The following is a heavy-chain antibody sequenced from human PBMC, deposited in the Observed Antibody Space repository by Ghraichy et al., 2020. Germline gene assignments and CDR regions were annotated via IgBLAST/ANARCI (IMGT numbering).Heavy chain of an antibody. CDR1: GGSISSSSYF. J-gene: IGHJ2*01. Sequence: SETLSLTCTVSGGSISSSSYFWAWIRQPPGKGLEWIGTMYYDGSTYYNPSLESRVTISIGTSENQFSLRLTSVAAADTAVYYCARHHRLQVPELGRDHYWCFDLWGRGSLVTVSS. CDR3: ARHHRLQVPELGRDHYWCFDL. V-gene: IGHV4-39*01. D-gene: IGHD5-24*01. CDR2: MYYDGST.